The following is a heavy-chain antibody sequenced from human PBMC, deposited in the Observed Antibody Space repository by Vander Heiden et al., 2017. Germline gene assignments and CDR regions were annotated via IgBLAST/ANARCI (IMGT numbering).Heavy chain of an antibody. Sequence: QVQMVASGRGVVQPGRSLRVSCVGSGFTFRLFGMHWVRQAPGKGLEWLAVISDDGNNKYYAESVKGRFTISRDNSKNMVFLEMESLTVEDTTMYYCARTKYNWNEADALNVWGQGTMVTVSS. CDR3: ARTKYNWNEADALNV. CDR1: GFTFRLFG. J-gene: IGHJ3*01. V-gene: IGHV3-30*03. CDR2: ISDDGNNK. D-gene: IGHD1-1*01.